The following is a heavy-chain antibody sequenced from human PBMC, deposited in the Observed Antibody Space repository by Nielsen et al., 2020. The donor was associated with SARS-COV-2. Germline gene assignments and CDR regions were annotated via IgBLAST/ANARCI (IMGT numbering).Heavy chain of an antibody. J-gene: IGHJ6*03. CDR3: AKGGDCGGDCYYYYYYMDV. V-gene: IGHV3-30*18. D-gene: IGHD2-21*02. CDR1: GFTFSNYG. Sequence: GGSLRLSCAASGFTFSNYGMHWVRQAPGKGLEWVAVISYDGSNKYYADSVKGRFTISRDNSKNTLYLQMNSLRVEDTAMYYCAKGGDCGGDCYYYYYYMDVWGKGTTVTVSS. CDR2: ISYDGSNK.